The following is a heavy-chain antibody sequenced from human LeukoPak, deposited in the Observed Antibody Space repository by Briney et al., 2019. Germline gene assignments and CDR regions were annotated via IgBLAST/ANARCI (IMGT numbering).Heavy chain of an antibody. J-gene: IGHJ6*03. CDR2: ISYDGTNK. V-gene: IGHV3-30*04. CDR3: ARVGIFGAVIDYYYYYMDV. D-gene: IGHD3-3*01. CDR1: GFTFSYYA. Sequence: GGSLRLSCAASGFTFSYYAMHWVRQAPGTGLEWVAIISYDGTNKYYADSVKGRFTLSRDNSKNTLHLQMNSLRAEDTAVYYCARVGIFGAVIDYYYYYMDVWGKGTTVTVSS.